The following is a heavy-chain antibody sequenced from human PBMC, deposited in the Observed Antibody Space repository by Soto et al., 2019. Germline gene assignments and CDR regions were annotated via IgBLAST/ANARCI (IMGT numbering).Heavy chain of an antibody. J-gene: IGHJ4*02. CDR2: IWDDGSNK. D-gene: IGHD2-15*01. CDR1: GFTFSSYG. Sequence: QVQLVESGGGVVQPGRSLRLSCAASGFTFSSYGMHWVRQAPGKGLEWVAVIWDDGSNKYYADSVKGRFTISRDNSKNTLYLQMNSLRAEDTAVYYCARDFRDIVVVVAASGGAYFDYWGQGTLVTVSS. V-gene: IGHV3-33*01. CDR3: ARDFRDIVVVVAASGGAYFDY.